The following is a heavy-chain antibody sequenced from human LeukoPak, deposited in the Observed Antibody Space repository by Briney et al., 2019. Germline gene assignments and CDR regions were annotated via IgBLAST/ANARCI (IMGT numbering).Heavy chain of an antibody. CDR2: ISPTGRYI. D-gene: IGHD3-22*01. CDR3: TRLNGPRRSGLYYNDY. Sequence: GGSLRLSCAASQFTFSDYSMAWVRQAPGKGLAWVSTISPTGRYIHYPDSMRGRFTISRDSANNSLSLQMNGLRADDTGVYYCTRLNGPRRSGLYYNDYWGQGALVTVSS. CDR1: QFTFSDYS. J-gene: IGHJ4*02. V-gene: IGHV3-21*01.